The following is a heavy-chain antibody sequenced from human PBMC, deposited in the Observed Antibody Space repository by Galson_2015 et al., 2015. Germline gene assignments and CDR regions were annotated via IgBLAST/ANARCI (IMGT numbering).Heavy chain of an antibody. Sequence: GNNKYYADSVKGRFTISRDNSETGLFLPMNGLTTEDTALYYCVRGGMRYSSSSPGESWGQGTLVTVSS. CDR2: GNNK. D-gene: IGHD6-6*01. J-gene: IGHJ5*02. V-gene: IGHV3-30*07. CDR3: VRGGMRYSSSSPGES.